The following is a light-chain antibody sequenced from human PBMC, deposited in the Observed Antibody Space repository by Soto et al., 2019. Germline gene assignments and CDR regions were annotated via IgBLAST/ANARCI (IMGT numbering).Light chain of an antibody. CDR3: SSYTSSSTYV. Sequence: QSVLTQPASVSGSPGQSITISCTGTSSDVGTYNYVSWYQLHPGKAPKLMVYEVSNRPSGVSNRFSGSKSGNTASLTISGLQAEDEADYHCSSYTSSSTYVFGTGTNVTVL. J-gene: IGLJ1*01. CDR2: EVS. V-gene: IGLV2-14*01. CDR1: SSDVGTYNY.